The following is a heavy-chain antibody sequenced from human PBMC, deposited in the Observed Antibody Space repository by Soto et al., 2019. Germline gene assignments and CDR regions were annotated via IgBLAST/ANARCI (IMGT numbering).Heavy chain of an antibody. V-gene: IGHV3-13*01. CDR1: GFTFSSYD. CDR2: IGTAGDT. J-gene: IGHJ2*01. Sequence: EVQLVESGGGLVQPGGSLRLSCAASGFTFSSYDMHWVRQATGKGLEWVSAIGTAGDTYYPGSVKGRFTISRENAKNSLYLQMNSLRAGDTAVYYCARSLVVVTANWYFDLWGRGTLVTVSS. D-gene: IGHD2-21*02. CDR3: ARSLVVVTANWYFDL.